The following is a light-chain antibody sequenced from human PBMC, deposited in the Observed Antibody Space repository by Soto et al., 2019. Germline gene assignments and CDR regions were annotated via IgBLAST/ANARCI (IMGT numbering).Light chain of an antibody. Sequence: EIVMTQSPATLSFSPVEIATLSCRSSQSVSSNLAWYQQKPGQAPRLLIYGASTRATGIPARFSGSGSGTEFTLTISSLQSEDFAVYYCQQYNNWPLFGGGTKVDIK. CDR3: QQYNNWPL. V-gene: IGKV3-15*01. CDR2: GAS. CDR1: QSVSSN. J-gene: IGKJ4*01.